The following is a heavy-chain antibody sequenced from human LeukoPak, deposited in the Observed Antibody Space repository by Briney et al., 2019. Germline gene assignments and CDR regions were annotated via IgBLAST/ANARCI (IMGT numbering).Heavy chain of an antibody. Sequence: PGGSLRLSCAASGFTFSSYEMNWGRQAPGKGLEWVSSISSRGSTIYFADSVKGRFTISRDNTNNSLYLQMNSLRAEDTAVYFCARVGAYSSSWYGYWGRGTLVTVSS. CDR1: GFTFSSYE. J-gene: IGHJ4*02. V-gene: IGHV3-48*03. CDR3: ARVGAYSSSWYGY. D-gene: IGHD6-13*01. CDR2: ISSRGSTI.